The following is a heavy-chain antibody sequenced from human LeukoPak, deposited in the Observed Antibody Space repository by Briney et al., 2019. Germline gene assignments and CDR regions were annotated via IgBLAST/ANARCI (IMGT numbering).Heavy chain of an antibody. V-gene: IGHV4-38-2*01. CDR2: IYHSGST. J-gene: IGHJ4*02. D-gene: IGHD1-1*01. CDR1: GYSISSGYY. Sequence: NTSETLSLTCAVSGYSISSGYYWGWIRQPPGKGLEWIGSIYHSGSTYYNPSLKSRVTISVDTSKNQFSLKLSSVTAADTAVYYCAKLRGGPAEVDYWGQGTLVTVPS. CDR3: AKLRGGPAEVDY.